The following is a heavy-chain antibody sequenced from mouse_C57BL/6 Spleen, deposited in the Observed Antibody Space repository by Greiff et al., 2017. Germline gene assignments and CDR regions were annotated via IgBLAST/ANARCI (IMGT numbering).Heavy chain of an antibody. CDR3: ARVARVGSSSYWYFDV. Sequence: EVKLVESEGGLVQPGSSMKLSCTASGFTFSDYYMAWVRQVPEKGLEWVANINYDGSSTYYLDSLKSRFIISRDNAKNILYLQMSSLKSEDTATYYCARVARVGSSSYWYFDVWGTGTTVTVSS. CDR1: GFTFSDYY. V-gene: IGHV5-16*01. CDR2: INYDGSST. J-gene: IGHJ1*03. D-gene: IGHD1-1*01.